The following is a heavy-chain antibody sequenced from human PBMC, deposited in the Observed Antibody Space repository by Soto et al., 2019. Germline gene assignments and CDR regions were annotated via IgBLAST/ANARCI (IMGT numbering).Heavy chain of an antibody. D-gene: IGHD3-22*01. CDR3: ARVGPWVPYSYESSTYPFANWLDP. CDR1: GYSISSGYY. Sequence: SETLSLTCAVSGYSISSGYYWGWLRQPPGKGLEWIGSIYHGGSTYYNPSLNIPVTLSIDITNNHVSRIPNSVTAADTCVYYCARVGPWVPYSYESSTYPFANWLDPWGQGTLVTVYS. V-gene: IGHV4-38-2*01. CDR2: IYHGGST. J-gene: IGHJ5*02.